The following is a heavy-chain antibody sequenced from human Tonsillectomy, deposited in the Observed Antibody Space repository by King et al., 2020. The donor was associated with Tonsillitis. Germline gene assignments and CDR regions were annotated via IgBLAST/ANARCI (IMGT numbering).Heavy chain of an antibody. Sequence: QLVQSGAEVKKPGASVKVSCKASGYTFTGYYIHWVRQAPGQGLEWMGWVNPDSGATNYAQKFQGRVTMTRDTSISTAYMDLSRLRSDDTAVYYCARDDYFDCWGQGTLVTVSS. V-gene: IGHV1-2*02. CDR3: ARDDYFDC. CDR2: VNPDSGAT. CDR1: GYTFTGYY. J-gene: IGHJ4*02.